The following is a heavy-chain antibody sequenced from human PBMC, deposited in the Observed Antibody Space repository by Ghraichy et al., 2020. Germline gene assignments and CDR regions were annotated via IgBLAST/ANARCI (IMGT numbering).Heavy chain of an antibody. CDR3: AKGGYYFGMVV. CDR1: GFTFSTYA. CDR2: IFGSGDST. Sequence: GGSLRLSCAASGFTFSTYAMSWVRQAPGKGLEWVSVIFGSGDSTFYADSVKGRFTISRDNFRNTLYLEMNSLRVEDTAVYYCAKGGYYFGMVVWGQGTTVTVSS. V-gene: IGHV3-23*01. J-gene: IGHJ6*02.